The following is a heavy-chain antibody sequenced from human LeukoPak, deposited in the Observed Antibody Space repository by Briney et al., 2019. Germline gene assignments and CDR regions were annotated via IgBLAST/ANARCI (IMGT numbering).Heavy chain of an antibody. Sequence: PGGSLRLSCAASGFTFSSYSMNWVRQAPGKGLEWVSAISGSGGSTYYADSVKGRFTISRDNSKNTLYLQMNSLRAEDTAVYYCAKSIAARRGFDYWGQGTLVTVSS. CDR3: AKSIAARRGFDY. CDR1: GFTFSSYS. CDR2: ISGSGGST. V-gene: IGHV3-23*01. J-gene: IGHJ4*02. D-gene: IGHD6-6*01.